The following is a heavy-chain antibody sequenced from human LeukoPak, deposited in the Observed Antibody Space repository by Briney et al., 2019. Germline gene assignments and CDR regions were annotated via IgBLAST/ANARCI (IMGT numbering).Heavy chain of an antibody. CDR3: AKASYCSGGSWCGLYFDL. Sequence: PGGSLRLSCAASGFTFDDYAMHWVRQAPGKGLEWVSGISWNSGSTGYADSVKGRFTISRDNAKNSLYLQMNSLRAEDTALYCYAKASYCSGGSWCGLYFDLWGRGTLVTVSS. D-gene: IGHD2-15*01. CDR1: GFTFDDYA. V-gene: IGHV3-9*01. CDR2: ISWNSGST. J-gene: IGHJ2*01.